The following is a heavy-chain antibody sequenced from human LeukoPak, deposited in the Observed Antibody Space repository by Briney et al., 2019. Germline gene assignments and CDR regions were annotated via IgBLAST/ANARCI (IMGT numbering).Heavy chain of an antibody. Sequence: PGGSLRLSCAASGFTFSSYAMSWVRQAPGKGLEWVAVIWYDGSNKYYADSVKGRFTISRDNSKNTLYLQMNSLRAEDTAVYYCASEQYSSSWTIFDYWGQGTLVTVSS. D-gene: IGHD6-13*01. J-gene: IGHJ4*02. CDR2: IWYDGSNK. CDR3: ASEQYSSSWTIFDY. V-gene: IGHV3-33*08. CDR1: GFTFSSYA.